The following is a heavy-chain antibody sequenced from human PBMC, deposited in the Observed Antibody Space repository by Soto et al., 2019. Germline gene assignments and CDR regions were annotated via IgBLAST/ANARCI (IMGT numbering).Heavy chain of an antibody. D-gene: IGHD5-18*01. V-gene: IGHV4-34*01. J-gene: IGHJ6*02. CDR2: INHSGST. Sequence: KTSETLSLICAVYGGSFSGYYWSWIRQPPGKGLEWIGEINHSGSTNYNPSLKSRVTISVDTSKNQFSLKLSSVTVADTAVYYCARVDTAMVTFEPLLWFGDGYGMDVWGQGTTVTVSS. CDR1: GGSFSGYY. CDR3: ARVDTAMVTFEPLLWFGDGYGMDV.